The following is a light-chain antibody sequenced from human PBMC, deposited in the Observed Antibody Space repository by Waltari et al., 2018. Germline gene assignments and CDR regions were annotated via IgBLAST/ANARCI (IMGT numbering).Light chain of an antibody. CDR1: QSLFYSSTNKSY. J-gene: IGKJ1*01. Sequence: DIVMTQSPDSLAVSLGETATIKCRSSQSLFYSSTNKSYLTWWQQKPGQPPNLLSYWASTRESWVRDRFTGGGSGTDFSLTISGLRAEDVALYYCHQYYTNSWAFGQGTKVEIK. V-gene: IGKV4-1*01. CDR2: WAS. CDR3: HQYYTNSWA.